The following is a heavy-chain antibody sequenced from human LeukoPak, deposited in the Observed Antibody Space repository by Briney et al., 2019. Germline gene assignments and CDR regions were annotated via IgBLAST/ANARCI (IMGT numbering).Heavy chain of an antibody. V-gene: IGHV3-30-3*01. CDR3: ARDLGGNYGGVDYYYGMDV. CDR1: GFTFSSYA. CDR2: ISYDGSNK. J-gene: IGHJ6*02. D-gene: IGHD3-16*01. Sequence: GGSLRLSCAASGFTFSSYAMHWVRQAPGKGLEWVAVISYDGSNKYYADSVKGRFTISRDNSKNTLYLQMNSLRAEDTAVYYCARDLGGNYGGVDYYYGMDVWGQGTTVTVSS.